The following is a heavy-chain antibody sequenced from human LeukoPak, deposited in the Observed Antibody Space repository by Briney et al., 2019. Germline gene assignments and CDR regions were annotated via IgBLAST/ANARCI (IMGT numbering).Heavy chain of an antibody. D-gene: IGHD6-13*01. CDR2: IYTSGST. Sequence: SETLSLTCTVSGGSISSGSYYWSWIRQPAGKGLEWIGRIYTSGSTNYNPSLKSRVTISVDTSKNQFSLKLSSVTAADTAVYYCARGGSSSSWGQGTLVTVSS. CDR3: ARGGSSSS. CDR1: GGSISSGSYY. V-gene: IGHV4-61*02. J-gene: IGHJ5*02.